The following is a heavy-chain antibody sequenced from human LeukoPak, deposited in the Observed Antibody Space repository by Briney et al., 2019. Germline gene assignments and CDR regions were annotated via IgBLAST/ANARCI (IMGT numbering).Heavy chain of an antibody. Sequence: GGSLRLSCAASGFTFSSYWMHGVRQAPGRGLVWVSRINNDGSSTSYADSVKGRFTISRDNAKNTLHLQMNSLRAEDTAVYYCARVRSAAAVDYWGQGTLVTVYS. CDR3: ARVRSAAAVDY. CDR2: INNDGSST. CDR1: GFTFSSYW. D-gene: IGHD2-15*01. V-gene: IGHV3-74*01. J-gene: IGHJ4*02.